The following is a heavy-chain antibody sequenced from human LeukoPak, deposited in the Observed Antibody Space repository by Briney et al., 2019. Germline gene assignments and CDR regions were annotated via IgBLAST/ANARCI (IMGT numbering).Heavy chain of an antibody. D-gene: IGHD6-19*01. Sequence: SETLSLTCTVSGGSISSYYWSWIRQPPGKGREWIGYIYYSGSTNYNPSLKSRVTISVDTSKNQFSLKLSSVTAADTAVYYCARAPYSSGWYDWFDPWGQGTLVTASS. CDR2: IYYSGST. CDR3: ARAPYSSGWYDWFDP. CDR1: GGSISSYY. V-gene: IGHV4-59*01. J-gene: IGHJ5*02.